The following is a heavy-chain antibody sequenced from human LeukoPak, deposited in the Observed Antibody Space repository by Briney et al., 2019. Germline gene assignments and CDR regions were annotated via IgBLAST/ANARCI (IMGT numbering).Heavy chain of an antibody. D-gene: IGHD3-10*01. Sequence: ASVKVSCKASGYTFTGYYMHWVRQAPGQGLEWMGWINPNSGGTNYAQKFKGRVTMTRDTSISTAYMELSRLRSDDTAVYYCARVGSILWFGELFPFDYWGQGTLVTVSS. J-gene: IGHJ4*02. CDR2: INPNSGGT. V-gene: IGHV1-2*02. CDR3: ARVGSILWFGELFPFDY. CDR1: GYTFTGYY.